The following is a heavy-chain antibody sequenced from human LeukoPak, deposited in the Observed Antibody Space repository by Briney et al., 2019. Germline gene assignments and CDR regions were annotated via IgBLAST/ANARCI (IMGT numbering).Heavy chain of an antibody. CDR1: GGSISSSSYY. CDR2: IYYSGST. J-gene: IGHJ4*02. CDR3: ARLNSSGYYLYLSFDY. D-gene: IGHD3-22*01. Sequence: SETLSLTCTVSGGSISSSSYYWGWIRQPPGKGLEWIGRIYYSGSTYYNPSLKSRVTISVDTSKNQFSLKLSSVTAADTAVYYCARLNSSGYYLYLSFDYWGQGTLVTVSS. V-gene: IGHV4-39*01.